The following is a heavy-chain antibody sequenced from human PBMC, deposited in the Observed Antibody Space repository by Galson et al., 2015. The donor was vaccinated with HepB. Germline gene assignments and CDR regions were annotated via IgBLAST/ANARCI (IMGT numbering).Heavy chain of an antibody. Sequence: SCKASGYTFTSYAMHWVRQAPGQRLEWMGWINAGNGNTKYSQKFQGRVTITRDTSASTAYMELSSLRSEDTAVYYCARALGYCSSTSRHGPLDYWGQGTLVTVSS. J-gene: IGHJ4*02. CDR1: GYTFTSYA. CDR2: INAGNGNT. CDR3: ARALGYCSSTSRHGPLDY. V-gene: IGHV1-3*01. D-gene: IGHD2-2*01.